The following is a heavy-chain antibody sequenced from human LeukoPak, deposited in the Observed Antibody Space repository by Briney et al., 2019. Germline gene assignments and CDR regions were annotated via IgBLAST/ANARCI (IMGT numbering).Heavy chain of an antibody. Sequence: QRGGCLRLSCAASGVTFSSYAMSGGREAPGKGLGWGSAISGSGGSTYYEDSVKGRFTISRDNSKNTLYLQMHSMRAEDTAVYYCAKDRGYIVVAVAPNYYFDYWGQGPLVTVSS. CDR2: ISGSGGST. V-gene: IGHV3-23*01. J-gene: IGHJ4*02. CDR1: GVTFSSYA. D-gene: IGHD2-15*01. CDR3: AKDRGYIVVAVAPNYYFDY.